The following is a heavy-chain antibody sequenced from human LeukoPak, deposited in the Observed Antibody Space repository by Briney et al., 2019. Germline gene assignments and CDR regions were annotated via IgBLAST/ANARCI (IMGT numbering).Heavy chain of an antibody. V-gene: IGHV3-23*01. Sequence: GGSLRLSCAASGFTFSSYAMSWVRQAPGKGLEWISAISGSGDSTYYADSVKGRFTISRDNSKNTLYLQMNSLRAEDTAVYYCASAVAGYYFDYWGQGTLVTVSS. CDR1: GFTFSSYA. J-gene: IGHJ4*02. CDR2: ISGSGDST. CDR3: ASAVAGYYFDY. D-gene: IGHD6-19*01.